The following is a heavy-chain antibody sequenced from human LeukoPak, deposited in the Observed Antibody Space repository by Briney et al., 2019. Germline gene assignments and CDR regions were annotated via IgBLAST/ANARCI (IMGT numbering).Heavy chain of an antibody. CDR2: INSDGSST. V-gene: IGHV3-74*01. J-gene: IGHJ6*02. CDR1: GYAFDTYA. D-gene: IGHD6-19*01. Sequence: GTSLRLSCAASGYAFDTYAMHWVRQAPGKGLVWVSRINSDGSSTSYADSVKGRFTISRDNAKNTVYLQMNSLRAEDTAVYYCARVLPTIVVADTAYYYYGMDVWGQGTTVTVSS. CDR3: ARVLPTIVVADTAYYYYGMDV.